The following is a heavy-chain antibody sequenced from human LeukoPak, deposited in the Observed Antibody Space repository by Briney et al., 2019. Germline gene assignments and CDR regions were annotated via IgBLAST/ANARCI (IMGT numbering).Heavy chain of an antibody. Sequence: AASVKVSCKASGYTCSYFGLNWVRQAPGQGLEWMGWINGYNGNADYAQKSESRLSLTTDTATSTVYMELRILTSDDTAVYFCARGLDAASGLANFDYWGQGTLITVSS. CDR1: GYTCSYFG. V-gene: IGHV1-18*01. J-gene: IGHJ4*02. D-gene: IGHD1-1*01. CDR2: INGYNGNA. CDR3: ARGLDAASGLANFDY.